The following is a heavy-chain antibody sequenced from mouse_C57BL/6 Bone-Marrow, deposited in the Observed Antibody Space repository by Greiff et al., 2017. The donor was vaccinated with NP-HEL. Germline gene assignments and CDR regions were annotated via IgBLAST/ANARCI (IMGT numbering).Heavy chain of an antibody. J-gene: IGHJ1*03. CDR1: GFTFSSYA. CDR2: ISDGGSYT. CDR3: AREGLGPWYFDV. Sequence: EVKVVESGGGLVKPGGSLKLSCAASGFTFSSYAMSWVRQTPEKRLEWVATISDGGSYTYYPDNVKGRFTISRDNAKNNLYLQMSHLKSEDTAMYYCAREGLGPWYFDVWGTGTTVTVSS. V-gene: IGHV5-4*01. D-gene: IGHD3-3*01.